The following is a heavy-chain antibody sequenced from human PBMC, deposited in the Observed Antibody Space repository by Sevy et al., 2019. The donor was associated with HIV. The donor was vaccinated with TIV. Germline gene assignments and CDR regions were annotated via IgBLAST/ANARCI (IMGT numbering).Heavy chain of an antibody. Sequence: GGSLRLSCVASGFTFSYAWMSWVRQAPGKGLEWVGRIKSRPDGGTTDYAAPVKGRFTSSRDDSKNTLYLQMNSLKTEDTGVYYCSTDPIIVLLVTDGMDVWGQGTTVTVSS. J-gene: IGHJ6*02. CDR3: STDPIIVLLVTDGMDV. D-gene: IGHD2-8*01. V-gene: IGHV3-15*01. CDR2: IKSRPDGGTT. CDR1: GFTFSYAW.